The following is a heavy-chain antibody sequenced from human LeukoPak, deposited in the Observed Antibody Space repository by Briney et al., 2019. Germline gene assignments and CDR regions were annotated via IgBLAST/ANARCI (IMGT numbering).Heavy chain of an antibody. Sequence: GGSLRLSCAASGFTFSSYAMSWVRQAPGKGLEWVSAISGSGGSTYYADSVKGRFTISRDNSKNTPYLQMNSLRAEDTAVYYCAKVAFRFGEFEYYFDYWGQGTLVTVSS. V-gene: IGHV3-23*01. D-gene: IGHD3-10*01. CDR3: AKVAFRFGEFEYYFDY. CDR2: ISGSGGST. J-gene: IGHJ4*02. CDR1: GFTFSSYA.